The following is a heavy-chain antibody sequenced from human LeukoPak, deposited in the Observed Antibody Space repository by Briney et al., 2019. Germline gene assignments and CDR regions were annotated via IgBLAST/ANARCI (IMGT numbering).Heavy chain of an antibody. J-gene: IGHJ4*02. D-gene: IGHD3-10*01. CDR2: ISAYNGNT. CDR3: ASYPLGYYYGSGSY. V-gene: IGHV1-18*01. Sequence: ASVKVSCKASGYTFTSYGISWVRQAPGQGLEWMGWISAYNGNTNYAQKLQGRVTMTTDTSTSTAYMELRSLRSDDTAVYYCASYPLGYYYGSGSYWGQGTLVTVSS. CDR1: GYTFTSYG.